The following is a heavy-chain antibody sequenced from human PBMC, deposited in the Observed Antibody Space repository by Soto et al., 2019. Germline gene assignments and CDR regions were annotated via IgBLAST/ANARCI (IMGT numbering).Heavy chain of an antibody. D-gene: IGHD3-22*01. CDR1: GFTFSSYW. V-gene: IGHV3-7*01. CDR2: IKQDGSEK. CDR3: ARPYYYDSSGYQPPFDY. Sequence: PGGSLRLSCSASGFTFSSYWMSWVRQAPGKGLEWVANIKQDGSEKYYVDSVKGRFTISRDNAKNSLYLQMNSLRAEDTAVYYCARPYYYDSSGYQPPFDYWGQGTLVTVSS. J-gene: IGHJ4*02.